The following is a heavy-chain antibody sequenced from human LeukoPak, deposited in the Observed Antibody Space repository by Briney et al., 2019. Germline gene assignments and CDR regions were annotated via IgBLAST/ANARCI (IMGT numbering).Heavy chain of an antibody. V-gene: IGHV4-39*07. CDR2: INHSGST. J-gene: IGHJ4*02. CDR1: GGSISSGGYY. Sequence: SETLSLTCTVSGGSISSGGYYWSWIRQPPGKGLEWIGEINHSGSTNYNPSLKSRVTILVDTSKNQFSLKLSSVTAADTAVYYCARPSLGQSDDYWGQGTLVTVSS. D-gene: IGHD3-16*01. CDR3: ARPSLGQSDDY.